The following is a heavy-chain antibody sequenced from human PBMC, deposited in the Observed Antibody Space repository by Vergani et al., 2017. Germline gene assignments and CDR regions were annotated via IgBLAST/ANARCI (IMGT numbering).Heavy chain of an antibody. D-gene: IGHD6-13*01. J-gene: IGHJ4*02. CDR1: GFTFSGSA. CDR3: TSRVAAAVDY. CDR2: IRSKANSYAT. Sequence: EVQLVESGGGLVKRGGSLRLSCAASGFTFSGSAMHWVRQASGKGLEWVGRIRSKANSYATAYAASVKGRFTISRDDSKNTAYLQMNSLKTEDTAVYYCTSRVAAAVDYWGQGTLVTVSS. V-gene: IGHV3-73*01.